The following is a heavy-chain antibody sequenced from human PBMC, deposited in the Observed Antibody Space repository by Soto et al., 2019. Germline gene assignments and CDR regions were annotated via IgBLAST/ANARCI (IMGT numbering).Heavy chain of an antibody. V-gene: IGHV3-21*02. CDR3: ERGDAYNSFDY. CDR1: GFHFSSYT. Sequence: EVQLMESGGGLVKPGGSLRLSCAASGFHFSSYTMNWVRQAPGKGLEWVSSISSSGDYIYYADSVKGRFTISRDNAKNSLYLQMSSLRAGDTAMFYCERGDAYNSFDYWGQGALVTVSA. D-gene: IGHD1-1*01. CDR2: ISSSGDYI. J-gene: IGHJ4*02.